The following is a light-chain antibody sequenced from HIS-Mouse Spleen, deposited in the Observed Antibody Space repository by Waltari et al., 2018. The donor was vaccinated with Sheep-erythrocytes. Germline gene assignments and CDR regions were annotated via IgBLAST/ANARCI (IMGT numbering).Light chain of an antibody. J-gene: IGKJ2*01. CDR1: QSVLYSSNNKNY. Sequence: DIVMTQSPDSLAVSLGERATINCKSSQSVLYSSNNKNYLAWYQQKPGQPPKLLIYWASTRESGVPDRFGGSGSGTDFTLTISSLQAEDVAVYYCQQRSNWYTFGQGTKLEIK. V-gene: IGKV4-1*01. CDR2: WAS. CDR3: QQRSNWYT.